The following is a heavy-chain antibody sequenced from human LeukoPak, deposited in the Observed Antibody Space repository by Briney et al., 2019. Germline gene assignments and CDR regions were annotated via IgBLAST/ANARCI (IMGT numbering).Heavy chain of an antibody. Sequence: GGSLRLSCVVSGFSFSNNYIIWVRQAPGNGLERVSVIYGDGRTSHSASVRGRFTISSDNSKNIVSLQMNNLRAEDTAVYYCARGRGLGVVSPYFDYWGQGTLVTVSS. V-gene: IGHV3-53*01. CDR1: GFSFSNNY. CDR3: ARGRGLGVVSPYFDY. CDR2: IYGDGRT. D-gene: IGHD3-3*01. J-gene: IGHJ4*02.